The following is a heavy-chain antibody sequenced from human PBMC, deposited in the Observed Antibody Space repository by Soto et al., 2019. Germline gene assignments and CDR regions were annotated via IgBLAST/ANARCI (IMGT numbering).Heavy chain of an antibody. J-gene: IGHJ6*02. CDR2: IYYSGST. V-gene: IGHV4-59*01. CDR3: ARARYIVGATHYYYYYGMDV. D-gene: IGHD1-26*01. Sequence: SETLSLTCTVSGGSISSYYWSWIRQPPGKGLEWIGYIYYSGSTNYNPSLKSRVTISVDTSKNQFSLKLSSVTAADTAVYYCARARYIVGATHYYYYYGMDVWGQGTTVTVSS. CDR1: GGSISSYY.